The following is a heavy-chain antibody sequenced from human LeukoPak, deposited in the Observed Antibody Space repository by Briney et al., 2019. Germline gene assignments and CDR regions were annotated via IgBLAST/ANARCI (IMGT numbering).Heavy chain of an antibody. Sequence: ASVKVSCKASGYTFTGYYMHWVRQAPGQGLEWMGRINPNSGGTNYAQKFQGRVTMTMDPSISTAYMELSSLRSEDTAVYYCARRSDDYDSSAYYHWGQGTLVTVSS. CDR3: ARRSDDYDSSAYYH. J-gene: IGHJ4*02. V-gene: IGHV1-2*06. CDR2: INPNSGGT. D-gene: IGHD3-22*01. CDR1: GYTFTGYY.